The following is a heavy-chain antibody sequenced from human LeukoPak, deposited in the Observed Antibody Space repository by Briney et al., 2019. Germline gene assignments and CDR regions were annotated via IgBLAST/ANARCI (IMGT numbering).Heavy chain of an antibody. V-gene: IGHV4-34*01. CDR2: INHSGST. J-gene: IGHJ6*02. CDR1: GGSFSGYY. Sequence: SETLSLTCAVYGGSFSGYYWSWIRQPPGKGLEWIGEINHSGSTNYNPSLKSRVTMSVDTSKNQFSLKLISVTAADTAVYYCARVDPSKGYGMDVWGQGTTVTVSS. D-gene: IGHD3/OR15-3a*01. CDR3: ARVDPSKGYGMDV.